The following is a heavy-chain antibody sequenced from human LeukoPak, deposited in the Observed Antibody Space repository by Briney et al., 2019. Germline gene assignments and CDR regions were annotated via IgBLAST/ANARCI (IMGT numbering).Heavy chain of an antibody. J-gene: IGHJ6*02. D-gene: IGHD1-26*01. V-gene: IGHV3-23*01. Sequence: GGSLRLSCAASGFTFSSYAMSWVRQAPGKGLEWVSAISGSGGSTYYADSVKGRFTISRDNSKNTLYLQMNSLRAEDTALYYCAKDSAWDYYYYGMDVWGQGTTVTVSS. CDR3: AKDSAWDYYYYGMDV. CDR1: GFTFSSYA. CDR2: ISGSGGST.